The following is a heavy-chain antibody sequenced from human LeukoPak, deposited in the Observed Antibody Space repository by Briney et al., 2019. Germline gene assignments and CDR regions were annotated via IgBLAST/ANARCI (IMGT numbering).Heavy chain of an antibody. CDR3: ARRREGLGTTGTTEGIWFDP. J-gene: IGHJ5*02. CDR2: IFYSGST. D-gene: IGHD1-1*01. CDR1: GYSISSGYY. V-gene: IGHV4-38-2*02. Sequence: SETLSLTCTVSGYSISSGYYWGWIRQPPGKGLEWIGSIFYSGSTYYNPSLKSRVTISVDTSKNQFSLKLSSVTAADTAVYCCARRREGLGTTGTTEGIWFDPWGQGTLVTVSS.